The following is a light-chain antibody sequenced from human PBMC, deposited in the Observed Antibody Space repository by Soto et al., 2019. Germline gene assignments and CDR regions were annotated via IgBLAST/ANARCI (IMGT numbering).Light chain of an antibody. CDR3: AARDDSLSGHWV. J-gene: IGLJ3*02. Sequence: QSVLTQPPSVSAAPGQKVTISCSGSSSNIGNNYVSWYQHLPRTAPKLLIYRNNQRPSGVPDRFAGSKSGTSASLAISGLRSEDEADYYCAARDDSLSGHWVFGGGTKLTVL. V-gene: IGLV1-47*01. CDR1: SSNIGNNY. CDR2: RNN.